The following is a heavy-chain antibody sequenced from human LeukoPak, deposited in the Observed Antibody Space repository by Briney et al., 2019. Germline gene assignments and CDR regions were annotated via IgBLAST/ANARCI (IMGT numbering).Heavy chain of an antibody. J-gene: IGHJ3*02. CDR1: GHSISSNY. D-gene: IGHD2-15*01. CDR3: ARDLGYCSGGSCYSYDAFDI. Sequence: SETLSLTCTVSGHSISSNYWSWIRHPPGKGLEWIGNIYYSGSSNYNPSLKSRVTISVDTSKNQFSLRLNSVTAADTAVYYCARDLGYCSGGSCYSYDAFDIWGQGTMVTVSS. CDR2: IYYSGSS. V-gene: IGHV4-59*01.